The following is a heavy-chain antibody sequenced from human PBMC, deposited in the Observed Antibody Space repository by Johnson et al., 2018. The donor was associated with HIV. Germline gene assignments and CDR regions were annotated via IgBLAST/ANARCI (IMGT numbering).Heavy chain of an antibody. V-gene: IGHV3-74*02. J-gene: IGHJ3*02. CDR2: ISWNSGRI. Sequence: VQLVESGGGLVQPGGSLRLSCAASEFTFSNYWMHWVRQGLGKGLVWVSGISWNSGRIGYADSVKGRFTISRDNAKNSLFLQMNSLRAEDTAVYYCAKAMGGWLLAHAFDIWGQGTMVTISS. CDR3: AKAMGGWLLAHAFDI. D-gene: IGHD3-22*01. CDR1: EFTFSNYW.